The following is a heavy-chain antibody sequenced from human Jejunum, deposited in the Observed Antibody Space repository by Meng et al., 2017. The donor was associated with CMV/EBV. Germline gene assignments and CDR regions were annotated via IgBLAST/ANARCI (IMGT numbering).Heavy chain of an antibody. CDR1: EVTFDDYT. J-gene: IGHJ4*02. V-gene: IGHV3-43*01. Sequence: SEVTFDDYTMHWVRQAPGKGLDWVSLSSWEGDTTYDEDSVRGRFTISRDNNRNSLYLQMNNLRPEDTALYYCAKDISSRGYSAGDYWGQGTLVTVSS. CDR3: AKDISSRGYSAGDY. CDR2: SSWEGDTT. D-gene: IGHD5-12*01.